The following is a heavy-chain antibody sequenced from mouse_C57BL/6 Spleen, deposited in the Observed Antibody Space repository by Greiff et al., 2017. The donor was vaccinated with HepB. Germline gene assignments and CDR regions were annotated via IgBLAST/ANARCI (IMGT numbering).Heavy chain of an antibody. D-gene: IGHD2-5*01. V-gene: IGHV1-22*01. J-gene: IGHJ2*01. CDR2: INPNNGGT. CDR1: GYTFTDYN. CDR3: ARGSYYSNYLDY. Sequence: EVQLQQSGPELVKPGASVKMSCKASGYTFTDYNMHWVKQSHGKSLEWIGYINPNNGGTSYNQKFKGKATLTVNKSSSTAYMELRSLTSEDSAVYYVARGSYYSNYLDYWGQSTTLTVSS.